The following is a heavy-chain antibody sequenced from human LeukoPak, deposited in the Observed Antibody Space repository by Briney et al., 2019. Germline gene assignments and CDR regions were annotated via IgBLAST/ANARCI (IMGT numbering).Heavy chain of an antibody. CDR2: ISDSGGIT. J-gene: IGHJ4*02. Sequence: GGSLRLSCAVSGITLSNYGMSWVRQAPGKGLKLVAGISDSGGITNYADSVKGRFTISRDNPKNTLYLQMNSLRAEDTAVYFCAKRGVVIRVILVGFHKEAYYFDSWGQGALVTVSP. V-gene: IGHV3-23*01. CDR3: AKRGVVIRVILVGFHKEAYYFDS. D-gene: IGHD3-22*01. CDR1: GITLSNYG.